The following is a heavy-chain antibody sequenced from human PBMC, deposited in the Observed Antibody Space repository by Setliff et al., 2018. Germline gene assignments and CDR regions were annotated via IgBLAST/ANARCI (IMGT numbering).Heavy chain of an antibody. D-gene: IGHD3-10*01. CDR3: ARRPTGPGAPFDI. CDR2: IHYNGNL. Sequence: PSETLSLTCTVSGGSISSSSYYWGWIRQSPGEGLEWIANIHYNGNLYYNPSLKNRATISMDTSKIQFSLKLIFVTAADTALYFCARRPTGPGAPFDIWGHGTMVTVSS. J-gene: IGHJ3*02. V-gene: IGHV4-39*01. CDR1: GGSISSSSYY.